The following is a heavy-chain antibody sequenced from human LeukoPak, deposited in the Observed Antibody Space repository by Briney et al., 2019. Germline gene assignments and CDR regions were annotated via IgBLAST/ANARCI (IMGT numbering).Heavy chain of an antibody. D-gene: IGHD5-12*01. CDR3: ARLNSGYDYFDY. V-gene: IGHV1-2*02. CDR2: INPYSGGT. Sequence: GASVKVSCKASGYTFTGFYMHWVRQAPGQGLEWMGWINPYSGGTNYAQKFQGRVTVTRDTSISTAYMELSRLTSDDTAVYYCARLNSGYDYFDYWGQGTLVTVSS. CDR1: GYTFTGFY. J-gene: IGHJ4*02.